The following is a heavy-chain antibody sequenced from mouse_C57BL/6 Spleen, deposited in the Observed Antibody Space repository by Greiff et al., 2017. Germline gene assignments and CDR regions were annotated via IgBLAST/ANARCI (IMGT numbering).Heavy chain of an antibody. CDR1: GFSLTSYA. D-gene: IGHD2-3*01. Sequence: QVQLQESGPGLVAPSPTLSITCTASGFSLTSYAMRWVRQPPGKGLEWLGVICPGGGTNYYSPLNARMSISKDNSKGKVSSKMNSLQTDDTARDYCAGKGCYDGYPNSAMDYWGQGTSVTVSS. V-gene: IGHV2-9-1*01. CDR3: AGKGCYDGYPNSAMDY. J-gene: IGHJ4*01. CDR2: ICPGGGT.